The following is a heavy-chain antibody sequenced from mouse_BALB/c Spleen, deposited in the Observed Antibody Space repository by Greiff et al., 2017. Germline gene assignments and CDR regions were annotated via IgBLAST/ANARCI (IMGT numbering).Heavy chain of an antibody. J-gene: IGHJ2*01. CDR2: ISSGSSTI. Sequence: DVKLVESGGGLVQPGGSRKLSCAASGFTFSSFGMHWVRQAPEKGLEWVAYISSGSSTIYYADTVKGRFTISRDNPKNTLFLQMTSLRSEDTAMYYCARGGTGPFDYWGQGTTLTVSS. CDR3: ARGGTGPFDY. CDR1: GFTFSSFG. D-gene: IGHD4-1*01. V-gene: IGHV5-17*02.